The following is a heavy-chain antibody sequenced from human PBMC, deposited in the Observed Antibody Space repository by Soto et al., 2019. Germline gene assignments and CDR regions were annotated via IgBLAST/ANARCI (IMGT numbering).Heavy chain of an antibody. CDR1: GFTFSSYS. CDR2: ISSSSSTI. CDR3: ARDIKNYDFWSGYPLVAFDI. V-gene: IGHV3-48*02. J-gene: IGHJ3*02. D-gene: IGHD3-3*01. Sequence: EVQLVESGGGLVQPGGSLRLSCAASGFTFSSYSMNWVRQAPGKGLEWVSYISSSSSTIYYADSVKGRFTISRDNAKNSPYLQMNSLRDEDTAVYYCARDIKNYDFWSGYPLVAFDIWGQGTMVTVSS.